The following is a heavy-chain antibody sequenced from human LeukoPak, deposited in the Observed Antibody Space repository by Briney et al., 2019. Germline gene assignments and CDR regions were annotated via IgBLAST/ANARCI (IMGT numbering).Heavy chain of an antibody. J-gene: IGHJ4*02. Sequence: PGGSLRLSCAASGFTFSSYSMNWVRQAPGKGLEWVSYISSSSSTIYYADSVKGRFTISRDNAKNSLYLQMNSLRDEDTAVYYCARGVEYDVWSDRYYFDYWGQGTLVTVSS. CDR1: GFTFSSYS. CDR2: ISSSSSTI. D-gene: IGHD3-3*01. CDR3: ARGVEYDVWSDRYYFDY. V-gene: IGHV3-48*02.